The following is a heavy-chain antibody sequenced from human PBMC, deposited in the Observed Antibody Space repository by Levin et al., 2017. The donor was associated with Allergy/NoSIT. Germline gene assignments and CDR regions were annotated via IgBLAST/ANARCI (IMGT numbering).Heavy chain of an antibody. CDR3: ARIESGWYAFDI. D-gene: IGHD6-19*01. CDR1: GFTFSSYS. CDR2: ISSSSSYI. V-gene: IGHV3-21*01. J-gene: IGHJ3*02. Sequence: GESLKISCAASGFTFSSYSMNWVRQAPGKGLEWVSSISSSSSYIYYADSVKGRFTISRDNAKNSLYLQMNSLRAEDTAVYYCARIESGWYAFDIWGQGTMVTVSS.